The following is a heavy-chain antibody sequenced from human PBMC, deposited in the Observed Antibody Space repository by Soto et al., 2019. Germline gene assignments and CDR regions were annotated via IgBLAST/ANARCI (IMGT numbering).Heavy chain of an antibody. CDR3: AIHSIGKNPYYYSYGMDV. CDR1: GGTFSNYA. D-gene: IGHD4-4*01. J-gene: IGHJ6*02. V-gene: IGHV1-69*12. CDR2: IIPIFGTA. Sequence: QVQLVQSGAEVKKPGSSVKVSCKASGGTFSNYAISWVRQAPGQGLEWMGGIIPIFGTADYAQKFQGRVTITADESTSTPYMEMSSLRSEDTAVYYCAIHSIGKNPYYYSYGMDVWGQGTTVTVSS.